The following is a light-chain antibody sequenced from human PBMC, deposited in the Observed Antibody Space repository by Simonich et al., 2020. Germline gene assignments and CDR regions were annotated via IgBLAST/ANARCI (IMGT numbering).Light chain of an antibody. J-gene: IGLJ3*02. CDR3: YSAADNVGV. CDR2: KDR. CDR1: VLAKKS. V-gene: IGLV3-27*01. Sequence: SYELTQPSSVSVSPGQTARITCSGDVLAKKSARWFQQKPGQAPELGIYKDRERPSGIPERFSGSSSGTTVTLTISGAQVEDEADYYCYSAADNVGVFGGGTKLTVL.